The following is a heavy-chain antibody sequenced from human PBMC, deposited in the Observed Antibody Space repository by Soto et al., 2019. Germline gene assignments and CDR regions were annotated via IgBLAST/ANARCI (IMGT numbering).Heavy chain of an antibody. CDR1: GFTFSSYA. D-gene: IGHD2-15*01. CDR3: AKGRCSGGSCYYYYYGMDV. V-gene: IGHV3-23*01. J-gene: IGHJ6*02. CDR2: ISGSGGST. Sequence: PGGSLRLSCAASGFTFSSYAMSWVRQAPGKGLEWVSAISGSGGSTYYADSVKGRFTISRDNSKNTLYLQMNSLRAEDTAVYYCAKGRCSGGSCYYYYYGMDVWGQGTTVTVS.